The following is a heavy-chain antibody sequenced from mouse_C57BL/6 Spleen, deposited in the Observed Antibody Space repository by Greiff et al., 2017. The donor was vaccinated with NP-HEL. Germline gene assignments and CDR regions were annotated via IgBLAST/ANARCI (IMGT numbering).Heavy chain of an antibody. V-gene: IGHV1-18*01. D-gene: IGHD2-4*01. CDR3: ARGDYDFYYAMDY. Sequence: EVKLQESGPELVKPGASVKIPCKASGYTFTDYNMDWVKQSHGKSLEWIGDINPNNGGTIYNQKFKGKATLTVDKSSSTAYMELRSLTSEDTAVYYCARGDYDFYYAMDYWGQGTSVTVSS. CDR2: INPNNGGT. J-gene: IGHJ4*01. CDR1: GYTFTDYN.